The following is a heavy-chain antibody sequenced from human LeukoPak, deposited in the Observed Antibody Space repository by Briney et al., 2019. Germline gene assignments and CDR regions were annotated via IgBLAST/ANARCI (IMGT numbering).Heavy chain of an antibody. D-gene: IGHD2-15*01. CDR3: ARPGGYYYYYYLDV. V-gene: IGHV3-7*01. CDR2: IRQDGSEI. J-gene: IGHJ6*03. Sequence: PGGSLRLSCAASGFTFSSYWMSWVRQAPGKGLEWVANIRQDGSEIYYVDSVKGRFTISRDNAKNSLYLQMNSLRAEDTAVYYCARPGGYYYYYYLDVWGKGTTVTVYS. CDR1: GFTFSSYW.